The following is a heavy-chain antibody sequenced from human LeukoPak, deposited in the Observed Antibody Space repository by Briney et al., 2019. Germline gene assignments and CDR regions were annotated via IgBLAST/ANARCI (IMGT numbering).Heavy chain of an antibody. V-gene: IGHV3-7*01. Sequence: GGSLRLSCAASGFTFSIYWMSWVRQAPGKGLEWVASMKGDGSVKYFLDSVEGRFTISRDNAKNSLYLQMNSLRAEDTAVYYCARWDAYCSGGRCYSGDFAFDIWGQGTMVTVSS. CDR1: GFTFSIYW. D-gene: IGHD2-15*01. CDR2: MKGDGSVK. CDR3: ARWDAYCSGGRCYSGDFAFDI. J-gene: IGHJ3*02.